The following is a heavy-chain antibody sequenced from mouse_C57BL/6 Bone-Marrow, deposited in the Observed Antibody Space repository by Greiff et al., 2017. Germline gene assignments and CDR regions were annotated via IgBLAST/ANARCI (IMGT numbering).Heavy chain of an antibody. CDR3: ARLLRGDY. CDR1: GYTFTGYG. Sequence: QVQLKRSGAERARPGASGKLSCRASGYTFTGYGISGVKRRTGQGLEWIGEIYPRSGNTDYNEKFKGKATLTAYKSSSTAYMELRSLTSEDSAVYFCARLLRGDYWGQGTTLTVSS. V-gene: IGHV1-81*01. D-gene: IGHD1-1*01. J-gene: IGHJ2*01. CDR2: IYPRSGNT.